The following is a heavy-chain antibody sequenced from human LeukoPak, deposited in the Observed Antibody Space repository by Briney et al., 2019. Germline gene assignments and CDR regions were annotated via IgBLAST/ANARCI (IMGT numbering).Heavy chain of an antibody. V-gene: IGHV3-74*01. CDR2: INSDGSYT. J-gene: IGHJ4*02. CDR1: GFTFSNSW. CDR3: AREFDY. Sequence: GGSLRLSCAASGFTFSNSWMHWVRQAPGKGLVWVSRINSDGSYTTYADSVKGRFTISRDNAKNTLYLQMNSLRAEDMAVYYCAREFDYWGQGTPVTVSS.